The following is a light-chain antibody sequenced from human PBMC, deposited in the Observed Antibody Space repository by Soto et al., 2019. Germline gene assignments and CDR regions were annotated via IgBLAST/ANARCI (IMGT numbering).Light chain of an antibody. Sequence: ESVLTQSPATLSLSPGETATLSCRTSESVTNYLAWYQQKPGQAPRLLIYAASNRATGIPARFSGSGSGTDFTLTISNLEPEDFAVYYCQQRSNWPSTFGQGTRLEIK. CDR1: ESVTNY. CDR2: AAS. V-gene: IGKV3-11*01. CDR3: QQRSNWPST. J-gene: IGKJ5*01.